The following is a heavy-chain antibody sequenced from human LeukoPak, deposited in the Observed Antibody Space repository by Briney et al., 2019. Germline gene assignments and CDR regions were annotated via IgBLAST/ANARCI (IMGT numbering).Heavy chain of an antibody. Sequence: PGGSLRLSCAASGFTFSSYEMNWVRQAPGKWLEWVSYISSSGSTIYYADSVKGRFTISRDNAKNSLYLQMNSLRAEDTAVYYCARQTTTDAFDIWGQGTVVTVSS. J-gene: IGHJ3*02. CDR1: GFTFSSYE. D-gene: IGHD1-26*01. CDR2: ISSSGSTI. CDR3: ARQTTTDAFDI. V-gene: IGHV3-48*03.